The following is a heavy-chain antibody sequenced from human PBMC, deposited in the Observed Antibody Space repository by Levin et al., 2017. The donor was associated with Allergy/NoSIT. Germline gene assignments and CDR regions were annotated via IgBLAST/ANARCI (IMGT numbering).Heavy chain of an antibody. J-gene: IGHJ4*02. CDR3: AVYCSGGSCWGNYFDF. CDR1: RGSISYSSYY. V-gene: IGHV4-39*01. CDR2: IYYSGTT. Sequence: SETLSLTCTVSRGSISYSSYYWGWIRQPPGKGLEWIGSIYYSGTTYYNPSLKSRVTMSVDTSKNQFSLQLSSVTAADTAVYYCAVYCSGGSCWGNYFDFWGQGTLVTVSS. D-gene: IGHD2-15*01.